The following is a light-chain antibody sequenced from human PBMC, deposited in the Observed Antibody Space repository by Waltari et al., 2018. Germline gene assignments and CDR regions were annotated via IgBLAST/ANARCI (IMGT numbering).Light chain of an antibody. CDR3: LVWHSTTDHHGV. CDR2: YDS. CDR1: NIGSKS. Sequence: SYVVTQSPSVSVAPGETARTTCGGDNIGSKSVHWYQQRPGPAPVLVIAYDSDRPSGIPERFSGSNSGNTATLTISWVEADDEADYYCLVWHSTTDHHGVFGGGTKLTVL. J-gene: IGLJ2*01. V-gene: IGLV3-21*04.